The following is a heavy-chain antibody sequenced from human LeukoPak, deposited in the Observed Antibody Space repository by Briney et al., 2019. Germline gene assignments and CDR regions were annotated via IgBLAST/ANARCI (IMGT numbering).Heavy chain of an antibody. J-gene: IGHJ4*02. Sequence: PGGSLRLSCVASGFTLSSYAMHWIRQAPGKGLEWVAFIRYDGSNIYSADSVKGRFTISRDNSKNTLYLQMNSLRTEDTAVYYCAKDMYSSSWPIEYWGQGTLVHVSS. V-gene: IGHV3-30*02. D-gene: IGHD6-13*01. CDR3: AKDMYSSSWPIEY. CDR1: GFTLSSYA. CDR2: IRYDGSNI.